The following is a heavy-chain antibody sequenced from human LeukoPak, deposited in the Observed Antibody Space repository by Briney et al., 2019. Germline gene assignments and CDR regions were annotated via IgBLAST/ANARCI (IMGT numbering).Heavy chain of an antibody. CDR3: ASGDCGGDCLGAFDI. J-gene: IGHJ3*02. V-gene: IGHV4-31*03. Sequence: SETLSLTCTVSGGSISSGGYYWSWIRQHPGKGLEWIGYIYYSGSTYYNPSLKSRVTISVDTSKNQFSLKLSSVTAADTAVYYCASGDCGGDCLGAFDIWGQGTMVTVSS. CDR1: GGSISSGGYY. D-gene: IGHD2-21*02. CDR2: IYYSGST.